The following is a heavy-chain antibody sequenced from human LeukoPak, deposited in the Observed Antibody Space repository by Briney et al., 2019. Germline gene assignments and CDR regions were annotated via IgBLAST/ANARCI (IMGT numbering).Heavy chain of an antibody. V-gene: IGHV3-7*01. CDR1: GFTFTDYW. CDR3: ARAVDGYYYMDV. CDR2: IRHDGSEK. D-gene: IGHD5-24*01. Sequence: GGSLRLSCAVSGFTFTDYWMSWVRQAPGKGLEWVANIRHDGSEKYYVDSVKGRFTISRDNARNSAYLQMNNLRAEDTAVYYCARAVDGYYYMDVWGKGTTVTVSS. J-gene: IGHJ6*03.